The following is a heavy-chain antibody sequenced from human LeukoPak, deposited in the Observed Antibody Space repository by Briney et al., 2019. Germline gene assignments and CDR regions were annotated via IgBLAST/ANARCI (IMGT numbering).Heavy chain of an antibody. CDR3: ARTGYCSSASCYTASRPYYYYYMDV. D-gene: IGHD2-2*02. CDR1: GYTFTGYY. CDR2: INPNSGGT. Sequence: ASVKVSCKASGYTFTGYYMHWVRQAPGQGLEWMGWINPNSGGTNYAQKFQGWVTMTRDTSISTAYMELSRLRSDDTAVYYCARTGYCSSASCYTASRPYYYYYMDVWGKGITVTVSS. J-gene: IGHJ6*03. V-gene: IGHV1-2*04.